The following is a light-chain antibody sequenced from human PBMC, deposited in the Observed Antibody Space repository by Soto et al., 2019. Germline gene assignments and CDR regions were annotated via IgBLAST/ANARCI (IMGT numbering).Light chain of an antibody. Sequence: QSVLTQPRSVSGSPGQSVTISCTGISSDIGGKNFVSWYQHHPGKAPKLIIYEVTNRPSGVSNRFSGSKSDSTASLTIAGLQSEDEAEYYCSSFTNTSTRVFGTGTKVTVL. CDR2: EVT. CDR3: SSFTNTSTRV. CDR1: SSDIGGKNF. J-gene: IGLJ1*01. V-gene: IGLV2-14*01.